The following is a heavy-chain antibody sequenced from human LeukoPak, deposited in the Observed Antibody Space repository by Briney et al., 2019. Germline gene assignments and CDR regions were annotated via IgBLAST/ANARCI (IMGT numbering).Heavy chain of an antibody. V-gene: IGHV3-21*01. CDR1: GFTFSSYS. CDR2: ISSSSSYI. J-gene: IGHJ6*02. Sequence: GGSLRLSCAASGFTFSSYSMNWVRQAPGKGLEWVSSISSSSSYIYYADSVKGRFTISRDNAKNSLYLQMNSLRAEDTAVYYCARELSTTVTPYYYYYYGMDVWGQGTTVTVSS. D-gene: IGHD4-17*01. CDR3: ARELSTTVTPYYYYYYGMDV.